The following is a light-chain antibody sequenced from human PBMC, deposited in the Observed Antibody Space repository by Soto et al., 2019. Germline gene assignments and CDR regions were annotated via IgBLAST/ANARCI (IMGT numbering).Light chain of an antibody. J-gene: IGLJ2*01. CDR3: QAWDSSTRGV. V-gene: IGLV3-1*01. CDR2: QDS. Sequence: SYELTQPPSVSVSPGQTASITCSGDKLGDKYACWYQQKPGQSPVLVIYQDSKRPSGIPERFSGSNSGNTATLTISGTQAMAEADYYCQAWDSSTRGVFGGGTKLTVL. CDR1: KLGDKY.